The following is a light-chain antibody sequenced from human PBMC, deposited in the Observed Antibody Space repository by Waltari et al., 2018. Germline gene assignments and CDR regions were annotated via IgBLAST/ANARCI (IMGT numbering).Light chain of an antibody. V-gene: IGLV2-14*01. CDR2: DVS. CDR3: TSCTNSNTRV. CDR1: SSDVGTYNY. Sequence: QSALTQPASVSGSPGQSITISCTGSSSDVGTYNYVSWYQQHPGKAPKLMIYDVSNRPSGVSNRFSGSKSGNTASLTISGLQADDEAAYYCTSCTNSNTRVFGGGTKLTVL. J-gene: IGLJ2*01.